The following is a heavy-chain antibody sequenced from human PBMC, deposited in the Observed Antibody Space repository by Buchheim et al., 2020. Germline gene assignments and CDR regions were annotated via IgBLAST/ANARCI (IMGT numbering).Heavy chain of an antibody. CDR2: IYYSGST. CDR3: ARLWVTRNYYYDSSGYP. Sequence: QLQLQESGPGLVKPSETLSLTCTVSGGSISSISYYWGWIRQPPGKGLEWIGSIYYSGSTYYNPSLKSRVTISVDTSKNQFSLKLSSVTAADTAVYYCARLWVTRNYYYDSSGYPWGQGTL. V-gene: IGHV4-39*01. J-gene: IGHJ5*02. CDR1: GGSISSISYY. D-gene: IGHD3-22*01.